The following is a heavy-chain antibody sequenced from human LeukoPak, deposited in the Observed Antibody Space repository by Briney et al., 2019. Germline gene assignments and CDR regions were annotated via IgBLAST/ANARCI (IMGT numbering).Heavy chain of an antibody. Sequence: PGGSLRLSCAASGFTFSSYWMHWVRQDPGKGLVWVSYISSDGSVTKYADSVKGRFTISRDNSVNTLYLQMNSLRVEDTAVYYCVRGSLRLPRSTPDYWGQGTLVTVSS. D-gene: IGHD2-21*02. J-gene: IGHJ4*02. CDR2: ISSDGSVT. V-gene: IGHV3-74*03. CDR3: VRGSLRLPRSTPDY. CDR1: GFTFSSYW.